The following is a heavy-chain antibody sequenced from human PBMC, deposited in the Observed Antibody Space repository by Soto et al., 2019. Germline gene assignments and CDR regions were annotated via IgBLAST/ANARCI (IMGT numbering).Heavy chain of an antibody. J-gene: IGHJ1*01. Sequence: GSLRLSCAASGFTFDEYALTWIRQAPGKGLEWVAGINWNGGSKGYADSVKGRFTISRDNAKSSLYLQMNNLRAEDTAFYFCARPTQSYYDTSAYYSYVHWGQG. V-gene: IGHV3-20*04. D-gene: IGHD3-22*01. CDR2: INWNGGSK. CDR3: ARPTQSYYDTSAYYSYVH. CDR1: GFTFDEYA.